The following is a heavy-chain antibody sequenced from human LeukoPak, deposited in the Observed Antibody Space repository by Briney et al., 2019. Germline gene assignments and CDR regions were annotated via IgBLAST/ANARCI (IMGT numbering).Heavy chain of an antibody. V-gene: IGHV4-39*01. Sequence: SETLSLTCTVSGGSISSSSYYWGWIRQSPGKGLECIGSIYYSGGTYYNPSLKSRVTISVDTSKNQFSLKLSSVTAADTAVYYCARLTTDYVWGSYRSGDDAFDIWGQGTMVTVSS. CDR3: ARLTTDYVWGSYRSGDDAFDI. J-gene: IGHJ3*02. D-gene: IGHD3-16*02. CDR2: IYYSGGT. CDR1: GGSISSSSYY.